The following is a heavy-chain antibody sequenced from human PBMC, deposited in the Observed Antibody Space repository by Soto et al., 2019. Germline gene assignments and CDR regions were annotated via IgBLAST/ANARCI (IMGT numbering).Heavy chain of an antibody. CDR1: GFTFSSYW. D-gene: IGHD2-2*01. CDR3: ASLSAPVDY. Sequence: WGSLLLSCAASGFTFSSYWMHWVRQVPGKGMEWVSKIDSNGIMTDYADSVKGRFSISRDNAKNSLYLQMDSLTVEDTAVYHCASLSAPVDYWGQGTMVTVSS. V-gene: IGHV3-74*01. J-gene: IGHJ4*01. CDR2: IDSNGIMT.